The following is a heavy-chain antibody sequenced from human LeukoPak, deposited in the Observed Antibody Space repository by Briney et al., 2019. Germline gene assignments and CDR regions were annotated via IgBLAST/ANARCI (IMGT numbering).Heavy chain of an antibody. Sequence: GASVKVSCKASGGSFSSYAFSWVRQGPGQGLEWVGGIIPIFGTANYAQKFRGRVTITADEHTSTAYMELSSLRSEDTAVYYCAQTGNYDSSGYYYFDYWGQGTLVTVSS. CDR1: GGSFSSYA. J-gene: IGHJ4*02. D-gene: IGHD3-22*01. CDR2: IIPIFGTA. CDR3: AQTGNYDSSGYYYFDY. V-gene: IGHV1-69*13.